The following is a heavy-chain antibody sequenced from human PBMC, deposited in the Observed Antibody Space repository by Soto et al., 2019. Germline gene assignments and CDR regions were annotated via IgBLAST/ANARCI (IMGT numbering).Heavy chain of an antibody. CDR2: IDGTSTVL. V-gene: IGHV3-48*02. CDR3: ARWRYPASFDL. D-gene: IGHD3-9*01. CDR1: GFSFSSYT. Sequence: EMQLVDSGGGLAQPGGSLRLSCRSSGFSFSSYTFNWVRQVPGKGLEWISYIDGTSTVLAYADSVRGRFTTSRDDAKNSAYLQLSSLRDDDTGIYYCARWRYPASFDLWGQGTVVIVSS. J-gene: IGHJ3*01.